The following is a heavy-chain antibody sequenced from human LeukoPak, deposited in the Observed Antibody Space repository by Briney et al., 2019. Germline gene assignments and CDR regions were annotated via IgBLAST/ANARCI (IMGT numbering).Heavy chain of an antibody. CDR3: ARGHYSSSSVFQH. D-gene: IGHD6-13*01. V-gene: IGHV3-21*01. J-gene: IGHJ1*01. CDR1: GFTFSSYS. Sequence: GGSLRLSCAASGFTFSSYSMNWVRQAPGKGLEWVSSISSSSSYIYYADSVKGRFTISRDNAKNSLYLQMNSLRAEDTAVYYCARGHYSSSSVFQHWGQGTLVTVSS. CDR2: ISSSSSYI.